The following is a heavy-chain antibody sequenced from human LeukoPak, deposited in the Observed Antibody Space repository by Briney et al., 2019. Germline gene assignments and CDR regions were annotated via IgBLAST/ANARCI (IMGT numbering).Heavy chain of an antibody. V-gene: IGHV3-30*02. CDR3: AKAYGSGSYYHFDY. CDR1: GFIFSNYG. Sequence: GGSLRLSCAASGFIFSNYGMHWVRQAPGKGLEWVAFIRYDGSNKYNADSVKGRFTISRDNSKNTLYLQMNSLRAEDTAVYYCAKAYGSGSYYHFDYWGQGTLVTVSS. CDR2: IRYDGSNK. D-gene: IGHD3-10*01. J-gene: IGHJ4*02.